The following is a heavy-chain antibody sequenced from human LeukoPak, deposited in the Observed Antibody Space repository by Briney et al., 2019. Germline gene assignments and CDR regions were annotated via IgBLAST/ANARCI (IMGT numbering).Heavy chain of an antibody. CDR1: GYTFTGYY. D-gene: IGHD3-22*01. CDR2: INPKSGGS. V-gene: IGHV1-2*02. J-gene: IGHJ4*02. Sequence: ASVKVSCKASGYTFTGYYMHWVRQAPGQGLEWMGWINPKSGGSIYAQKFQGRVTMTRDTSISTAYMELSRLRSDDTAVYYCARGGYDSLSFDLWGQGTLVTVSS. CDR3: ARGGYDSLSFDL.